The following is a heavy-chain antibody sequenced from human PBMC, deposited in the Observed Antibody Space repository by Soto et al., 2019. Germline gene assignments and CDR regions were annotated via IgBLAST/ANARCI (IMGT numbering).Heavy chain of an antibody. CDR2: IYYSGST. J-gene: IGHJ3*02. Sequence: QVQLQESGPGLVKPSQTLSLTCTVSGGSISSGGYYWSWIRQHPGKGLEWIGYIYYSGSTYYNPSLKSRVTISVDTSKNQFSLKLSSVTAADTAVYYCARDTPSSGIKDAFDIWGQGTMVTVSS. CDR3: ARDTPSSGIKDAFDI. D-gene: IGHD3-22*01. CDR1: GGSISSGGYY. V-gene: IGHV4-31*03.